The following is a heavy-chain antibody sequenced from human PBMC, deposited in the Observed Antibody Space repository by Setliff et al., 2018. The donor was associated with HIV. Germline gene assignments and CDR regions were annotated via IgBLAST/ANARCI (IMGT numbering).Heavy chain of an antibody. D-gene: IGHD3-10*01. Sequence: GGSLRLSCAASGFTVSSNYMSWVRQAPGKGLEWVSVIYSGGSTCYADSVKGRFTISRDNSKNTLYLQMNSLRAEDTAVYYCARERFGWFDPWGQGTLVTVSS. CDR3: ARERFGWFDP. J-gene: IGHJ5*02. CDR2: IYSGGST. CDR1: GFTVSSNY. V-gene: IGHV3-53*01.